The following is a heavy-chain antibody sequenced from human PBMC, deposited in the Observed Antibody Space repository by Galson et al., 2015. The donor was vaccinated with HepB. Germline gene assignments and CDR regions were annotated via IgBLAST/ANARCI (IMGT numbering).Heavy chain of an antibody. J-gene: IGHJ6*03. Sequence: TLSLTCTVSGGSISSGSYYWSWIRQPAGKGLEWIGRIYTSGSTNYNPSLKSRVTMSVDTSKNQFSLKLSSVTAADTAVYYCARKWGGQWWGRYYYYMDVWGKGTTVTVSS. CDR1: GGSISSGSYY. CDR3: ARKWGGQWWGRYYYYMDV. V-gene: IGHV4-61*02. CDR2: IYTSGST. D-gene: IGHD2-15*01.